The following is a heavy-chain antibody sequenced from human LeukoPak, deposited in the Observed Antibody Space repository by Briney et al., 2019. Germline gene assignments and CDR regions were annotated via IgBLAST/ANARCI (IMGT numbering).Heavy chain of an antibody. D-gene: IGHD7-27*01. CDR2: ISSSSSTI. V-gene: IGHV3-48*01. Sequence: QPGGSLRLSCAASGFTFSSYAMNWVRQAPGKGLEWVSYISSSSSTIYYADSVKGRFTISRDNAKNSLYLQMNSLRAEDTAVYYCARGDHWGYDAFDIWGQGTMVTVSS. CDR3: ARGDHWGYDAFDI. J-gene: IGHJ3*02. CDR1: GFTFSSYA.